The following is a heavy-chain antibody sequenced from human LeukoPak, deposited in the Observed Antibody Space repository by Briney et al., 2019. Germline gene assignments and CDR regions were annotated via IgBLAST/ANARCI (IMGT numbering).Heavy chain of an antibody. J-gene: IGHJ5*02. V-gene: IGHV3-7*01. Sequence: GGSLRLSCAASGFTFSSYWMSWVRQAPGKGLEWVANIKQDGSEKYYVDSVKGRFTISRDNAKNSLYLQMNSLRAEDTAVYYCARDRRSYDILTGYLNWFDPWGQGTLVTVSS. D-gene: IGHD3-9*01. CDR3: ARDRRSYDILTGYLNWFDP. CDR1: GFTFSSYW. CDR2: IKQDGSEK.